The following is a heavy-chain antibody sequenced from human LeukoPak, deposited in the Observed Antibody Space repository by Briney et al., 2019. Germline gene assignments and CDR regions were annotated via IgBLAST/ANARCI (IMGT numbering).Heavy chain of an antibody. CDR3: ASPIY. CDR1: GFTFDDYA. Sequence: PGGSLRLSCAASGFTFDDYAMHWVRQAPGKGLEWVSGISWNSGSIGYADSVKGRFTISRDNAKNSLYLQMNSLRDEDTAVYYCASPIYWGQGTLVTVSS. V-gene: IGHV3-9*01. CDR2: ISWNSGSI. J-gene: IGHJ4*02.